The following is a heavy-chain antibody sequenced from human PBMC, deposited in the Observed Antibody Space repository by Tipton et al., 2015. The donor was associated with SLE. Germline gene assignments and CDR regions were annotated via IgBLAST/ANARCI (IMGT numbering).Heavy chain of an antibody. J-gene: IGHJ4*02. D-gene: IGHD3-3*01. Sequence: SLRLSCAASGFTFSDYYMSWIRQAPGKGPEWVSYISSSGSTIYYADSVKGRFTISRDNAKNSLYLQMNSLRAEDTAVYYCASGSYYEGSGHDYWGQGTLVTVSS. CDR1: GFTFSDYY. CDR3: ASGSYYEGSGHDY. V-gene: IGHV3-11*01. CDR2: ISSSGSTI.